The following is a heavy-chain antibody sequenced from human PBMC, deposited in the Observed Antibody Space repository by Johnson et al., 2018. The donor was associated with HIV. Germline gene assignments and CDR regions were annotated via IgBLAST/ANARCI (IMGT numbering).Heavy chain of an antibody. J-gene: IGHJ3*02. Sequence: EVQLVESGGGVVRPGGSLRLSCAASGFTFDEYAMSWVRQGPGKGLAWVSGINWNGGSTGYADSVKGRFTIYRDNAKNSLYLQMNSLRAEDTAVYYCAREPALVGANGGWGAFDIWGQGTLVAVSS. V-gene: IGHV3-20*04. D-gene: IGHD1-26*01. CDR3: AREPALVGANGGWGAFDI. CDR1: GFTFDEYA. CDR2: INWNGGST.